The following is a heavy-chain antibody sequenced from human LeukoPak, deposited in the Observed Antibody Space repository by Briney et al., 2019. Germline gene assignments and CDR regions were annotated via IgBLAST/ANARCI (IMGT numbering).Heavy chain of an antibody. CDR2: ISYDGSNK. D-gene: IGHD3-9*01. V-gene: IGHV3-30*04. CDR1: GFTFSSYA. J-gene: IGHJ4*02. Sequence: GRSLRLSCAASGFTFSSYAMHWVRQAPGKGLEWVAVISYDGSNKYYADSVKGRFTISRDNSKSTLYLQMNSLRAEDTAVYYCARDPQLRYFDWLSHFDYWGQGTLVTVSS. CDR3: ARDPQLRYFDWLSHFDY.